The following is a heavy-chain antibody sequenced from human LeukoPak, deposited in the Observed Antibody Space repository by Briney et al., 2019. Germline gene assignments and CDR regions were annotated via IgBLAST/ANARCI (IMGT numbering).Heavy chain of an antibody. CDR3: ARDAWGYYDSSGYSFGSQYYMDV. D-gene: IGHD3-22*01. J-gene: IGHJ6*03. CDR1: GFTFSDHA. V-gene: IGHV3-23*01. CDR2: ISGGGHST. Sequence: GGSLRLSCAASGFTFSDHAMTWVRQAPGKGLEWVSAISGGGHSTYYADSVRGRFTISRDNSRNTLSLQMSRLSAEDTAFYYCARDAWGYYDSSGYSFGSQYYMDVWGKGTTVTVSS.